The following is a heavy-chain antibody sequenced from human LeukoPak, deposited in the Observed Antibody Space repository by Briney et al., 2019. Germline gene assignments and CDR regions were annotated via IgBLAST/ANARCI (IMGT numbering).Heavy chain of an antibody. D-gene: IGHD3-22*01. J-gene: IGHJ5*02. Sequence: SETLSLTCAVSGGSISSGGYSWSWIRQPPGKGLEWIGYIYYSGSTYYNPSLKSRVTISVDTSKNQFSLKLSSVTAADTAVYYCARDRDSSGYYHGAWFDPWGQGTLVTVSS. CDR2: IYYSGST. CDR1: GGSISSGGYS. CDR3: ARDRDSSGYYHGAWFDP. V-gene: IGHV4-30-4*08.